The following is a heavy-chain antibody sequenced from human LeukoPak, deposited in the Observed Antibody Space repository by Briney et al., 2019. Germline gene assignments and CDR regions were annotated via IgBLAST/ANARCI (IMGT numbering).Heavy chain of an antibody. V-gene: IGHV4-39*07. CDR3: ARGLGGGGNNFDY. Sequence: PSETLSLTCTVSGGSISSSSYYWGWIRQPPGKGLEWIGSIYYSGSTYYNPSLKSRVTISVDTSKNQFSLKLSSVTAADTAVYYCARGLGGGGNNFDYWGQGTLVTVSS. CDR1: GGSISSSSYY. D-gene: IGHD4-23*01. CDR2: IYYSGST. J-gene: IGHJ4*02.